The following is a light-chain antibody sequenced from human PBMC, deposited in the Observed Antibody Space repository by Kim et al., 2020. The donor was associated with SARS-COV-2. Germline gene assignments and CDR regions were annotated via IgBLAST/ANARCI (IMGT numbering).Light chain of an antibody. J-gene: IGLJ3*02. CDR3: SAWDSSLSAWV. CDR2: RNN. CDR1: SNNVGNEG. V-gene: IGLV10-54*01. Sequence: QAGLTQPPSVSKDLRQTATLTCTGNSNNVGNEGATWLQQDQCHPTKLLSHRNNKRLSGVSERLSASRSGNTAYLTISGLQPEDEADYYCSAWDSSLSAWVFGGGTKMTVL.